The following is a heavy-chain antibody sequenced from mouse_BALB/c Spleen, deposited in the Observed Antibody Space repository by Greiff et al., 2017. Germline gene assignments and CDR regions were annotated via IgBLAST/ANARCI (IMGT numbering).Heavy chain of an antibody. Sequence: VQRVESGPGLVQPSQSLSITCTVSGFSLTSYGVHWVRQSPGKGLEWLGVIWSGGSTDYNAAFISRLSISKDNSKSQVFFKMNSLQANDTAIYYCARNPYYRYDGYFDVWGAGTTVTVSS. CDR2: IWSGGST. V-gene: IGHV2-2*02. J-gene: IGHJ1*01. CDR1: GFSLTSYG. CDR3: ARNPYYRYDGYFDV. D-gene: IGHD2-14*01.